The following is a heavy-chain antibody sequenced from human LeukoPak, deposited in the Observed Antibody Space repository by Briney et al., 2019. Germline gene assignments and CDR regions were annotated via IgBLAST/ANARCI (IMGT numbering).Heavy chain of an antibody. CDR2: IRYDGSDK. Sequence: GGSLRLSCAASGFTFSSYGMHWVRQAPGKGLEWVAFIRYDGSDKYYADSVKGRFTISRDNSKNTLYLQMNSLRTEDTAVYYCAKEGYDISGYCFDYWGQGTLVTVSS. CDR3: AKEGYDISGYCFDY. V-gene: IGHV3-30*02. CDR1: GFTFSSYG. D-gene: IGHD3-22*01. J-gene: IGHJ4*02.